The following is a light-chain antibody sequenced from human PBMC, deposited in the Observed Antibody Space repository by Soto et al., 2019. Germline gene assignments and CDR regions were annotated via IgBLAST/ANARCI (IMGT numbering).Light chain of an antibody. Sequence: EIVLTQSPATLSLSPGERATLSCRASQSVSSYLAWYQQKSGQAPRLLIYDASNRATGIPARFSGSGSGTDFTLTISSLEPEDFAVYYCQQPWTFGQGTKVEIK. CDR1: QSVSSY. V-gene: IGKV3-11*01. CDR2: DAS. J-gene: IGKJ1*01. CDR3: QQPWT.